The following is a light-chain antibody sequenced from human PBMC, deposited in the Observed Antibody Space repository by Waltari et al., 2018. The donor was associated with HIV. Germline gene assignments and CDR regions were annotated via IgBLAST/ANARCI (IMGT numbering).Light chain of an antibody. J-gene: IGLJ3*02. CDR2: EDS. CDR1: ALPQKY. Sequence: SYELTQPPSVSVSPGQTARITCSGDALPQKYAYWYQQKSGQAPVLVIYEDSKRPSGIPERCSGSSSVTMATLTISGAQVEDEADYYCYSTDSSDWVFGGGTKLTVL. CDR3: YSTDSSDWV. V-gene: IGLV3-10*01.